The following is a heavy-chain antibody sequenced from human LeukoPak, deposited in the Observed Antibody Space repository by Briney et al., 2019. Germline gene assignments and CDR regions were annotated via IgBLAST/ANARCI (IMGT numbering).Heavy chain of an antibody. CDR1: GGSISSYY. V-gene: IGHV4-59*08. D-gene: IGHD6-6*01. CDR2: IYHMVNT. J-gene: IGHJ4*02. CDR3: ARSYSSSSHYYLDY. Sequence: SETLSLTCTVSGGSISSYYWSWIRQPPGKGLEWIGYIYHMVNTKYNPSLKSRVTISLDTSKRQFSLKLNSVAAADTAVYYCARSYSSSSHYYLDYWGRGTLVTVSS.